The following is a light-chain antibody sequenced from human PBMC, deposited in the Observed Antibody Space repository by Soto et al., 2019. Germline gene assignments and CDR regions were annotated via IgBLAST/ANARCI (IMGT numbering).Light chain of an antibody. CDR1: QSIDNY. CDR3: QQYNSWT. V-gene: IGKV1-5*03. Sequence: IQPRQSASSLSGSVGARVTITCRTSQSIDNYLNWYQQKPGKAPKLLIYKASSLESGVPSRFSGSGSGTEFTLTISSLQPDDFATYYCQQYNSWTFGQGTKVDI. J-gene: IGKJ1*01. CDR2: KAS.